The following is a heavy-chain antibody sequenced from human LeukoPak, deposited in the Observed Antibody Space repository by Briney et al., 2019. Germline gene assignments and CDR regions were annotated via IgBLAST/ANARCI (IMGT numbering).Heavy chain of an antibody. CDR3: ESYGGNWPYYYGMDV. J-gene: IGHJ6*02. CDR1: GGSISSGGYY. CDR2: IYYSGST. D-gene: IGHD4-23*01. V-gene: IGHV4-31*03. Sequence: PSQTLSLTCTVSGGSISSGGYYWSWIRQHPGEGLEWIGYIYYSGSTYYNPSLKSRVTISVDTSKNQFSLKLSSVTAADTAVYYCESYGGNWPYYYGMDVWGQGTTVTVSS.